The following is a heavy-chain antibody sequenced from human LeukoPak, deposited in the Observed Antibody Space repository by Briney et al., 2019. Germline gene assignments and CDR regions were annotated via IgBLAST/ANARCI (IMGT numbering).Heavy chain of an antibody. CDR3: AKHQQMVQGVPHAFDI. Sequence: PGGSLRLSCAASGFTFSTHWMYWVRQAPGRELVWVSRISGDGSLTSYADSVQGRFTISRDNSKNTLYLQMNSLRAEDTAVYYCAKHQQMVQGVPHAFDIWGQGTMVTVSS. CDR2: ISGDGSLT. J-gene: IGHJ3*02. CDR1: GFTFSTHW. V-gene: IGHV3-74*01. D-gene: IGHD3-10*01.